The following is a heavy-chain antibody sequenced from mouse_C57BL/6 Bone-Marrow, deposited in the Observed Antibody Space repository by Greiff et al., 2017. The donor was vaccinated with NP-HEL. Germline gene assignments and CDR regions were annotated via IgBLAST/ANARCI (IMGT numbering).Heavy chain of an antibody. CDR2: ISNGGGRT. Sequence: EVKLVESGGGLVQPGGSLKLSCAASGFTFSDYYMSWVRQTPEKRLAWVAYISNGGGRTYYPDTVKGRFTIYRANAQNTLYLQMSRVKSEDTAMYYCARDGGFAYWGQGTLVTVSA. CDR1: GFTFSDYY. V-gene: IGHV5-12*01. J-gene: IGHJ3*01. CDR3: ARDGGFAY.